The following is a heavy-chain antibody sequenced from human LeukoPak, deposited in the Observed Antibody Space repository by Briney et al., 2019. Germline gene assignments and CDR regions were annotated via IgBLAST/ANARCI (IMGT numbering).Heavy chain of an antibody. J-gene: IGHJ4*02. CDR3: ARGGYGFPYYFDY. CDR2: IYYSGTT. V-gene: IGHV4-59*01. Sequence: PSETLSLTCTVSGGSISSYYWSWIRQPPGKGLEWIGYIYYSGTTNYNPSLKSRVTISVDTSKNQFSLRLSSVTAADTAVYYCARGGYGFPYYFDYWGQETLVTVSS. CDR1: GGSISSYY. D-gene: IGHD5-12*01.